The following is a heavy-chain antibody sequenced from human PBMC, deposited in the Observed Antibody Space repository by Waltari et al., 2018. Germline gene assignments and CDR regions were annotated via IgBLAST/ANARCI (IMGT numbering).Heavy chain of an antibody. Sequence: QVQLVESGGGVVQPGRSLRLSCAASGFTFSTYTMHWVRQAPGQGLDGVAVNSHDESHKYYADSVKGRFTISKDNSKNTLYLQMNSLSTEDTAMYYCARDDRDGLPDYFDFWGQGTLVTVSS. V-gene: IGHV3-30*01. D-gene: IGHD2-8*01. J-gene: IGHJ4*02. CDR3: ARDDRDGLPDYFDF. CDR2: NSHDESHK. CDR1: GFTFSTYT.